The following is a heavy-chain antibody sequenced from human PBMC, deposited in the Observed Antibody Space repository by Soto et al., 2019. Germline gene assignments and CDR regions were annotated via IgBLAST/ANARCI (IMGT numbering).Heavy chain of an antibody. D-gene: IGHD5-12*01. CDR3: ARGYINIDQ. V-gene: IGHV3-23*01. CDR1: GFTFSTYA. Sequence: GGSLRLSCVGSGFTFSTYAMSWVRQAPGKGLEWVSSISGSGDTTYYTDSVKGRFAISRDNSKNTLYLQMSSLRAEDTARYYCARGYINIDQWGQGALVTVSS. J-gene: IGHJ5*02. CDR2: ISGSGDTT.